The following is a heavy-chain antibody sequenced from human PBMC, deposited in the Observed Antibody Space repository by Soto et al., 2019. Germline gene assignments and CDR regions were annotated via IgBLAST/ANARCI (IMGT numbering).Heavy chain of an antibody. D-gene: IGHD3-3*01. CDR1: GGSISSGDYY. J-gene: IGHJ4*02. V-gene: IGHV4-30-4*01. CDR2: IYYSGST. Sequence: SETLSLTCTVSGGSISSGDYYWSWIRQPPGKGLEWIGYIYYSGSTYYNPSLKSRVTISVDTSKNQFSPKLSSVTAADTAVYYCARVKCRFWSGYYIDYWGQGTLVTVSS. CDR3: ARVKCRFWSGYYIDY.